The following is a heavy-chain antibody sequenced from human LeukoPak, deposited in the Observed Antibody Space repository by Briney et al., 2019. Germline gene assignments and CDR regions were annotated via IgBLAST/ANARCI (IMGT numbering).Heavy chain of an antibody. CDR3: ARGTSKSSGHNPYY. J-gene: IGHJ4*02. D-gene: IGHD3-22*01. CDR2: ISSSSSYI. V-gene: IGHV3-21*01. CDR1: GFTFSSYS. Sequence: GGSLRLSCAASGFTFSSYSMNWVRQAPGKGREWVSSISSSSSYIYYADSVKGRFTISRDNAKNSLYLQMNSLRAEDTAVYYCARGTSKSSGHNPYYWGQGTLVTVSS.